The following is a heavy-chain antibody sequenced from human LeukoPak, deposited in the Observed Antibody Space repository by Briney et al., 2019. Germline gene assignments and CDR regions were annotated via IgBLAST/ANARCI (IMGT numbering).Heavy chain of an antibody. D-gene: IGHD3-10*01. CDR1: GYTFTGYY. J-gene: IGHJ4*02. V-gene: IGHV1-2*02. CDR2: INPNSGGT. CDR3: ARVLRSKLLWFGELLSPDY. Sequence: GASVKVSCKASGYTFTGYYMHWVRQAPGQGLEWMGWINPNSGGTNYAQKFQGRLTMTRDTSISTAYMELSRLRSDDTAVYYCARVLRSKLLWFGELLSPDYWGQGTLVTVSS.